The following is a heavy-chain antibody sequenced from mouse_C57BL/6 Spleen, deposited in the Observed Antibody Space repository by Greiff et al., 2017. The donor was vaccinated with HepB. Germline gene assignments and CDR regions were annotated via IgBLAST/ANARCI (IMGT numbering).Heavy chain of an antibody. D-gene: IGHD2-3*01. J-gene: IGHJ2*01. CDR2: ISNGGGST. Sequence: EVQGVESGGGLVQPGGSLKLSCAASGFTFSDYYMYWVRQTPEKRLEWVAYISNGGGSTYYPDTVKGRFTISRDNAKNTLYLQMSRLKSEDTAMYYCARLWDGYNYFDYRGQGTTPTVSS. CDR3: ARLWDGYNYFDY. V-gene: IGHV5-12*01. CDR1: GFTFSDYY.